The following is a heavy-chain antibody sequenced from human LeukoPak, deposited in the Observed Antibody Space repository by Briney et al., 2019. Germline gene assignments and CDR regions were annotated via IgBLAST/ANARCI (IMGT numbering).Heavy chain of an antibody. J-gene: IGHJ4*02. CDR3: ARLSRWTYFFDY. CDR1: GGSISSSSCY. V-gene: IGHV4-39*07. CDR2: IYYSGST. Sequence: PSETLSLTCTVSGGSISSSSCYWGWIRQPAGKGLEWIGSIYYSGSTYYNPSLKSRVTISVDTSKNQFSLKLNSETAADTAVYYCARLSRWTYFFDYWGQGTLVTVSS. D-gene: IGHD6-13*01.